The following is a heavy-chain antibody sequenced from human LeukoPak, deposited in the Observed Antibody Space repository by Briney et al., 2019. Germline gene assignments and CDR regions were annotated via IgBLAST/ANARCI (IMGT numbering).Heavy chain of an antibody. J-gene: IGHJ6*03. CDR2: IYTSGST. Sequence: SQTLSLTCTVSGGSISSGSYYWSWIRQPAGKGLEWIGRIYTSGSTNYNPSLKSRVTISVDTSKNQFSLKLSSVTAADTAVYYCATTPHYYYYMDVWGKGTTVTVSS. CDR1: GGSISSGSYY. CDR3: ATTPHYYYYMDV. V-gene: IGHV4-61*02.